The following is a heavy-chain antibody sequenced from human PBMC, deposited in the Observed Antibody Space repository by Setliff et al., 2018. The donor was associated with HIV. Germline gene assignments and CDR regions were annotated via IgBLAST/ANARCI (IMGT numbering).Heavy chain of an antibody. CDR1: GGSISSNNYY. D-gene: IGHD4-17*01. CDR3: ARDRDYGPHYYYYMDV. V-gene: IGHV4-39*02. J-gene: IGHJ6*03. Sequence: SETLSLTCTVSGGSISSNNYYWGWIRQPPGKGLEWIGTMYYSGRTYYNRSLKSRVTISVDTSKNQFSLKLSSVTAADTAVYYCARDRDYGPHYYYYMDVWGKGTTVTVSS. CDR2: MYYSGRT.